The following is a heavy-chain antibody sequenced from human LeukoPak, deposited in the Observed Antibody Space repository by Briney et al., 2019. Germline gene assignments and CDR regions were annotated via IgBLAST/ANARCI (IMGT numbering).Heavy chain of an antibody. CDR1: GFSFSDYW. Sequence: GGSLRLSCAASGFSFSDYWMSWVRQAPGKGLEWVATIRNEGSDKYYVDSVKGRFTISRDNTKNSLSLEINSLRAEDTALYYCARATSADKEDYWGQGTLVTVSS. D-gene: IGHD3-3*01. CDR3: ARATSADKEDY. V-gene: IGHV3-7*01. CDR2: IRNEGSDK. J-gene: IGHJ4*02.